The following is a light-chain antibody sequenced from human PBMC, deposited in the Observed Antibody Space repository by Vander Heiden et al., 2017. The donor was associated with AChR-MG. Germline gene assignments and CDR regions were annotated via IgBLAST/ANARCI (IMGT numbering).Light chain of an antibody. J-gene: IGKJ1*01. CDR1: QGIGNS. Sequence: DIQMTQSPSSLSASVGDRVTITCRASQGIGNSLAWYQQKPGKAPNLLLYTASTLDTGVPSRFSGSGSGTDFTLTISTLQPEDFATYYCQHYYGTQTFGQGTRVEIK. CDR3: QHYYGTQT. CDR2: TAS. V-gene: IGKV1-NL1*01.